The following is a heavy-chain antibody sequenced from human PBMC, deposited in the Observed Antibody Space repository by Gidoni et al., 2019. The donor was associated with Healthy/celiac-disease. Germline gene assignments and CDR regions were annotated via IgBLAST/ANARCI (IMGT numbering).Heavy chain of an antibody. J-gene: IGHJ4*02. CDR1: GGSFSGYS. CDR2: INHSGST. V-gene: IGHV4-34*01. D-gene: IGHD4-4*01. CDR3: AGVSPLYRGRLDY. Sequence: QVQLQQWGAGLLKPSETLSLTCAVYGGSFSGYSWSWIRQPPGKGLEWIGEINHSGSTNYNPSLKSRVTISVDTSKNQFSLKLSSVTAADTAVYYCAGVSPLYRGRLDYWGQGTLVTVSS.